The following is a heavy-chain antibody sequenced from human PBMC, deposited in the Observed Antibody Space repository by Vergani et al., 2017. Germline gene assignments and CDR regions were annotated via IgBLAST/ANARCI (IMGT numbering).Heavy chain of an antibody. CDR3: ARGSSSSLSSPCMDV. Sequence: EVQLVESGGGLVQPGGSLRLSCEASGVTFSSYRMNWVRQAPGKGLEWVSYISSSSSTIYYADSVKGRFTISRDNAKISLYLQMNSLRAEDTAVYYCARGSSSSLSSPCMDVWGQGTTVTVSS. D-gene: IGHD6-13*01. J-gene: IGHJ6*02. CDR1: GVTFSSYR. V-gene: IGHV3-48*01. CDR2: ISSSSSTI.